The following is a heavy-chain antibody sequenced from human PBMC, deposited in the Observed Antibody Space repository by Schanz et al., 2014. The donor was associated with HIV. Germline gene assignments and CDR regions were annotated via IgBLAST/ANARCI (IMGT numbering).Heavy chain of an antibody. Sequence: QVQLQQWGAGLLKPSETLSLTCAVNGGSISSGGYYWSWNRQPPGKGLEWIGEINHGGSTNYNPSLKGRVTLSVDTSKNQFSLKLSSVTAADTALYFCARDPLLYCSSTNCLGMDVWGQGTTVTVSS. CDR2: INHGGST. D-gene: IGHD2-2*01. V-gene: IGHV4-34*01. CDR3: ARDPLLYCSSTNCLGMDV. CDR1: GGSISSGGYY. J-gene: IGHJ6*02.